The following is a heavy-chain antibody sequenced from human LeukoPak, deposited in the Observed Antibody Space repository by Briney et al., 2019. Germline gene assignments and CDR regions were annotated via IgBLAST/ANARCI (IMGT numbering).Heavy chain of an antibody. CDR1: GGSITGYY. J-gene: IGHJ1*01. Sequence: SETLSLTCTVSGGSITGYYWSWIRQPPGKGLEWVGYIYYSVSTNYNPSLRNRVTISVDTSKNQFSLKLSSVTAADTAVYYCARGVHYYDSSGSPGYFQHWGQGTLVTVSS. D-gene: IGHD3-22*01. CDR2: IYYSVST. V-gene: IGHV4-59*01. CDR3: ARGVHYYDSSGSPGYFQH.